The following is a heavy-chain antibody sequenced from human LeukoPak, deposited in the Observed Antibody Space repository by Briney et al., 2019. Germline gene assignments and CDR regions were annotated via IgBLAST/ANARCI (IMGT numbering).Heavy chain of an antibody. D-gene: IGHD1-26*01. CDR2: INQAGSI. CDR1: GGSFSSYY. CDR3: ARQGGSYYTPFDS. V-gene: IGHV4-34*01. J-gene: IGHJ4*02. Sequence: SETLSLTCAVYGGSFSSYYWSWIRQPPGKGLEWIGEINQAGSINYNPSLKSRVTISVDTSKNQFSLKLNSVTAADTAVYYCARQGGSYYTPFDSWGQGTLVTVSS.